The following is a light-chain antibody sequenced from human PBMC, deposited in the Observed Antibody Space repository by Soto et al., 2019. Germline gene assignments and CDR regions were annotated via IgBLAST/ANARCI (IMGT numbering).Light chain of an antibody. CDR2: DVS. CDR3: SSYTSSSTL. V-gene: IGLV2-14*01. CDR1: SGYVGGYNY. J-gene: IGLJ1*01. Sequence: QSVLTQPASVSGSPGQSITISCTGTSGYVGGYNYVSWYQQHPGKAPKLMIYDVSNRPSGVSNRFSGSKSGNTASLTISGLQAEDEADYYCSSYTSSSTLFGTGTKVTV.